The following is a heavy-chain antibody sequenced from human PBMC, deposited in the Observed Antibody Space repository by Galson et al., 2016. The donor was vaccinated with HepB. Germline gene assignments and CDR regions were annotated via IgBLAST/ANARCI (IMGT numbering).Heavy chain of an antibody. Sequence: SLRLSCAASEFSGFTFSKAWMSWVRQAPGKGLEWLARIKSRSDGGTSDYAAPVTGRFTVSRNDSENTVFLHLSSLKPEDTAVYYCTIDTAFDILTLDAFDIWGQGTTVSVSS. CDR3: TIDTAFDILTLDAFDI. D-gene: IGHD3-9*01. J-gene: IGHJ3*02. CDR1: EFSGFTFSKAW. V-gene: IGHV3-15*01. CDR2: IKSRSDGGTS.